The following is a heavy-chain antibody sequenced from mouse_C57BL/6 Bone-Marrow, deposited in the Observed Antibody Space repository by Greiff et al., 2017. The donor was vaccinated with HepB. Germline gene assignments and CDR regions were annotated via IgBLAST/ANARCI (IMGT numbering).Heavy chain of an antibody. CDR1: ANTFPSIG. V-gene: IGHV1-81*01. CDR3: ESILPDSKEDY. D-gene: IGHD2-5*01. Sequence: VHLQQPGPGLPSPGPPLNLSCKAPANTFPSIGLTWVKKRIGQGLEWIGEIYPRSGNTSYNEKFKGKATLTADKSSSTAYMELRSLTSEDSAVYFCESILPDSKEDYWGQGTTLTVSS. CDR2: IYPRSGNT. J-gene: IGHJ2*01.